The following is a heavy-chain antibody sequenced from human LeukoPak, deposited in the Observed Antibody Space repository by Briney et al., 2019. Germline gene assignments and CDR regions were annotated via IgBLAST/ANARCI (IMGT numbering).Heavy chain of an antibody. CDR2: ISTSSGGT. CDR3: TRDHFGSYLA. V-gene: IGHV1-2*06. J-gene: IGHJ4*02. D-gene: IGHD1-26*01. CDR1: GYTFTDHD. Sequence: ASVKVSCKTSGYTFTDHDMHWVRQAPGQGLEWVGRISTSSGGTTYSQNFQGRVTMTRDTSISTGYTELTRLKSDDTAVYYCTRDHFGSYLAWGQGTLVTVSS.